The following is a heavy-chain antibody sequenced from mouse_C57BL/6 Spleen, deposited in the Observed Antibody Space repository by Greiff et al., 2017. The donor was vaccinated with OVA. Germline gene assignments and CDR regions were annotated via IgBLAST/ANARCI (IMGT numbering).Heavy chain of an antibody. CDR3: ARSEDYPYAMDY. Sequence: QVQLKQPGAELVKPGASVKLSCKASGYTFTSYWMHWVKQRPGQGLEWIGMIHPNSGSTNYNEKFKSKATLTVDKSSSTAYMQLSSLTSEDSAVYYCARSEDYPYAMDYWGQGTSVTVSS. D-gene: IGHD2-4*01. V-gene: IGHV1-64*01. CDR1: GYTFTSYW. CDR2: IHPNSGST. J-gene: IGHJ4*01.